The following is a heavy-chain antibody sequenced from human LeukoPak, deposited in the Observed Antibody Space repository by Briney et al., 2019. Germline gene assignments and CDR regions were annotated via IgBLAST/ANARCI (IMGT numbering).Heavy chain of an antibody. CDR3: TTDILTAYTNLDY. Sequence: GGSLRLSCAASGFTFSSAWISWARQAPGKGLEWVGRIKSKTDGGTTDYAAPVKGRFTISRDDSKNTLYLQMNSLKTEDSALYYCTTDILTAYTNLDYWGQGTLVTVSS. D-gene: IGHD3-9*01. V-gene: IGHV3-15*01. CDR2: IKSKTDGGTT. J-gene: IGHJ4*02. CDR1: GFTFSSAW.